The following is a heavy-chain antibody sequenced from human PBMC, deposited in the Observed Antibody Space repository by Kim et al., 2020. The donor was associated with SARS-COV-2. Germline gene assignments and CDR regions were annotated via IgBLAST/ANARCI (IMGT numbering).Heavy chain of an antibody. V-gene: IGHV3-23*01. Sequence: GGSLRLSCAASGFTFSSYAMSWVRQAPGKGLEWVSAISGSGGSTYYADSVKGRFTISRDNSKNTLYLQMNSLRAEDTAVYYCAKGLTSLYSSGWYERGAFDIWGQGTVVTVSS. J-gene: IGHJ3*02. D-gene: IGHD6-19*01. CDR3: AKGLTSLYSSGWYERGAFDI. CDR1: GFTFSSYA. CDR2: ISGSGGST.